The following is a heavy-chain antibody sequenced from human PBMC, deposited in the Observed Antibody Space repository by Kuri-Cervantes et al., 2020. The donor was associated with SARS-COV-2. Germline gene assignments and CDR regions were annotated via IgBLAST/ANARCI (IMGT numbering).Heavy chain of an antibody. V-gene: IGHV3-23*01. CDR1: GFTFSSYA. D-gene: IGHD2-2*01. CDR3: AKAPKYCSSTSCYGEVNY. CDR2: ISGSGGST. J-gene: IGHJ4*02. Sequence: GGSLRLSCAASGFTFSSYAMSWVRQAPGKGLEWVSAISGSGGSTYYADSVKGRFTISRDNSKNTLYLQMNSLRAEDTAVYYCAKAPKYCSSTSCYGEVNYWGQGTLVTVSS.